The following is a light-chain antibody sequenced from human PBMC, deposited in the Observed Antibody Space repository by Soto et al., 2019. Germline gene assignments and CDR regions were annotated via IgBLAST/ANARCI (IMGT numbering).Light chain of an antibody. CDR1: QSISSY. J-gene: IGKJ2*01. CDR2: AAS. Sequence: DIQMTQSPSSLSASVGDRVTITSRASQSISSYLNWYQQKPGKAPKLLIYAASSLQSGVPSRFSGSGSGTDFTLTISSLQPEDFATYYCQQSYSILYTFGQGTKLEIK. V-gene: IGKV1-39*01. CDR3: QQSYSILYT.